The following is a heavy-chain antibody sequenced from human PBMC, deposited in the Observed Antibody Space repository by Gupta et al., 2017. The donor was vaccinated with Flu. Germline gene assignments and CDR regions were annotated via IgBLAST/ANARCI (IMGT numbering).Heavy chain of an antibody. Sequence: WVRQAPGKGLEWVALIWPDGSKSFYADSVRGRFAISRDNSKNSLYLQVNTLRVEDTAVYFCARPLAIFGVGNHYGLDVWGQGATVTVSS. J-gene: IGHJ6*02. CDR3: ARPLAIFGVGNHYGLDV. D-gene: IGHD3-3*01. CDR2: IWPDGSKS. V-gene: IGHV3-33*01.